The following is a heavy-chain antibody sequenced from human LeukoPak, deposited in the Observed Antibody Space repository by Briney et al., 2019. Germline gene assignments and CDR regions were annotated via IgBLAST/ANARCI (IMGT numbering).Heavy chain of an antibody. CDR1: GFIFSSFS. CDR2: ISGSSSTI. D-gene: IGHD3-22*01. Sequence: GGSLRLSCAASGFIFSSFSMNWVRQAPGKGLEWVSYISGSSSTIYYADSVKGRFTISRDNAKNSLYLQMNSLRDEDTAVYYCARSLLLGTSVDYWGQGTLVTVSS. CDR3: ARSLLLGTSVDY. J-gene: IGHJ4*02. V-gene: IGHV3-48*02.